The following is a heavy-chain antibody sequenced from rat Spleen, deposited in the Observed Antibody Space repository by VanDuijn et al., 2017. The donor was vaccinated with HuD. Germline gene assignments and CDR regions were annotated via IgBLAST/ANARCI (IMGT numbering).Heavy chain of an antibody. CDR2: VSTGGST. V-gene: IGHV2S12*01. CDR1: GFSLTSNS. Sequence: QVQLKESGPGLVQPSQTLSLTCTVSGFSLTSNSVSWVRQPPGKGLEWVAAVSTGGSTYYNSGLKSRLSISRDTSKSQVFLTMNSLQTEDTAIYFCTRERVPGFAFYFDYWGQGVMVTVSS. D-gene: IGHD1-4*01. CDR3: TRERVPGFAFYFDY. J-gene: IGHJ2*01.